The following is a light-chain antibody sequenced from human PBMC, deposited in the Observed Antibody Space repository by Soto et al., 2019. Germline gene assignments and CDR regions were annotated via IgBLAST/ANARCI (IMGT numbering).Light chain of an antibody. V-gene: IGKV3-20*01. CDR3: HQYGSSPRFLT. CDR2: AAC. CDR1: QSVSSSY. Sequence: EIVLTQSPGTLSLSPGERATLSCRASQSVSSSYLAWYQQKPGQAPRLLIYAACSRATGIPDRFSGSGAGTSFTLTISRLEPEDFEVYYCHQYGSSPRFLTFGGGTKVEIK. J-gene: IGKJ4*01.